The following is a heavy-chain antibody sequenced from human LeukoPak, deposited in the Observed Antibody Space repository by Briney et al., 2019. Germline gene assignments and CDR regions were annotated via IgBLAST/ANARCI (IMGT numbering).Heavy chain of an antibody. Sequence: PSQTLSLTCAVSGGSISSGGYSWSWIRQPPGKGLEWIGYIYHSGSTYYNPSLKSRVTISVDRSKNQFSLKPSSVTAADTAVYYCARGAYDTSAYNWFDPWGQGTLVTVSS. V-gene: IGHV4-30-2*01. CDR3: ARGAYDTSAYNWFDP. CDR1: GGSISSGGYS. CDR2: IYHSGST. J-gene: IGHJ5*02. D-gene: IGHD3-9*01.